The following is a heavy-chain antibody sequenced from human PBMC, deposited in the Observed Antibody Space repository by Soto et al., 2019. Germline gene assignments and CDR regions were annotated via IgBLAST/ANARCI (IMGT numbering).Heavy chain of an antibody. CDR3: AKDFTVRDKITYYFDY. Sequence: QVQLVESGGGVVQPGRSLRLSCAASGFTFSSYGMHWVRQAPCKGLEWVAVISYDGSNKYYADSVKGRFTISRDNSKNTLYLQMNSLRAEDTAVYYCAKDFTVRDKITYYFDYWGQGTLVTVSS. CDR2: ISYDGSNK. V-gene: IGHV3-30*18. J-gene: IGHJ4*02. CDR1: GFTFSSYG. D-gene: IGHD3-10*01.